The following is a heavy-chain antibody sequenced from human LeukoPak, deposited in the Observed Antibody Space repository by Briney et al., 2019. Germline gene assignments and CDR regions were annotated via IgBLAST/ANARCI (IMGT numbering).Heavy chain of an antibody. CDR1: GFTVSSNY. Sequence: PGGSLRLSCAASGFTVSSNYMSWVRLAPGKGLEWVSSISSSSSYIYYADSVKGRFTISRDNAKNSLYLQMNSLRAEDTAVYYCARDLTITIFGVGKPWGQGTLVTVSS. J-gene: IGHJ5*02. CDR2: ISSSSSYI. V-gene: IGHV3-21*01. CDR3: ARDLTITIFGVGKP. D-gene: IGHD3-3*01.